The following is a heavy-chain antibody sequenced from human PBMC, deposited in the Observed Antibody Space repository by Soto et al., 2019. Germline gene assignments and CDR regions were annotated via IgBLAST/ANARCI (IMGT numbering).Heavy chain of an antibody. CDR2: IWYDGSNK. CDR1: GFTFSSYG. V-gene: IGHV3-33*01. D-gene: IGHD6-13*01. J-gene: IGHJ4*02. Sequence: QVQLVESGGGVVQPGRSLRLSCAASGFTFSSYGMHWVRQAPGKGLEWVAVIWYDGSNKYYADSVKGRSTISRDNSKNTLYLQMNSLRAEDTAVYYRARWGIAAGDYWGQGTLVTVSS. CDR3: ARWGIAAGDY.